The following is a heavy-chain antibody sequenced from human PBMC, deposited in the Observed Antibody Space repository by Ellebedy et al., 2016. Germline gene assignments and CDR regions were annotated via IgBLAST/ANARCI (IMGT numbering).Heavy chain of an antibody. CDR2: IKQDGSEK. V-gene: IGHV3-7*01. CDR3: VRGTVAAPGTDY. J-gene: IGHJ4*02. CDR1: GFTFSSYW. Sequence: GESLKISXAASGFTFSSYWMTWVRQAPGKGLEWVANIKQDGSEKYYVDSVKGRFTISRDNAKNTLYLQMNSLRGEDTAVYYCVRGTVAAPGTDYWGQGTLVTVSS. D-gene: IGHD6-13*01.